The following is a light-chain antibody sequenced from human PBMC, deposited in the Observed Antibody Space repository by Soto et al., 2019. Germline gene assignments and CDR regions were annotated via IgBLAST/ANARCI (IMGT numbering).Light chain of an antibody. J-gene: IGLJ2*01. CDR3: SSYAGRNILVV. CDR2: EVT. V-gene: IGLV2-8*01. Sequence: QSALTQPPSASGSPGQSVTISCTGTSSDVGGYNYVSWYQQHPGKAPKLMIYEVTKRPSGVPDRFSGSNSGNTASLTVSGLQAEDEADYYCSSYAGRNILVVFGGGTKVTVL. CDR1: SSDVGGYNY.